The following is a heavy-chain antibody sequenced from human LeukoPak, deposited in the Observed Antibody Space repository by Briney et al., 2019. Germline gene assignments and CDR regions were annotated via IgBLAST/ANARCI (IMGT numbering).Heavy chain of an antibody. CDR2: INPNSGGT. Sequence: ASVKVSCKASGYTLTDYYMHWVRQAPGQGLEWMGRINPNSGGTNYAQKFQGRGTMTRDTSISTVYMELSRLRSDDTAVYYCASVGYYESSGYYEYWGQGTLVTVSS. V-gene: IGHV1-2*06. D-gene: IGHD3-22*01. CDR1: GYTLTDYY. CDR3: ASVGYYESSGYYEY. J-gene: IGHJ4*02.